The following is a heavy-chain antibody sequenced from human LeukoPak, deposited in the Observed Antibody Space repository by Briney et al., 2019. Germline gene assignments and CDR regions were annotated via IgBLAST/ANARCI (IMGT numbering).Heavy chain of an antibody. Sequence: PGGSLRLSCSASGFTFDDYAMHWVRQAPGKGLEWVSGISWNSGNIGYADSVKGRFTISRDNAKNSLYLQMNSLRAEDTALYYCAKGGGRIWSGYYAYYFDYWGQGTLVTVSS. CDR3: AKGGGRIWSGYYAYYFDY. D-gene: IGHD3-3*01. CDR1: GFTFDDYA. J-gene: IGHJ4*02. V-gene: IGHV3-9*01. CDR2: ISWNSGNI.